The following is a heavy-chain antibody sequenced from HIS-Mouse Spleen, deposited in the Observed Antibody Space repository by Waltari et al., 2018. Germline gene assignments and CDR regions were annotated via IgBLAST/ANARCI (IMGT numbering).Heavy chain of an antibody. CDR2: ISWGGST. Sequence: EVQLVESGGGLVQPGGFLSLSCAASGFTVSSNYMGGVRQAPGTGGEWCSVISWGGSTYYADAMKGRFTISREHSKNTLYLQMNSLRAEDTAVYYCARTGVHYFDYWGQGTLVTVSS. V-gene: IGHV3-66*01. D-gene: IGHD7-27*01. CDR1: GFTVSSNY. CDR3: ARTGVHYFDY. J-gene: IGHJ4*02.